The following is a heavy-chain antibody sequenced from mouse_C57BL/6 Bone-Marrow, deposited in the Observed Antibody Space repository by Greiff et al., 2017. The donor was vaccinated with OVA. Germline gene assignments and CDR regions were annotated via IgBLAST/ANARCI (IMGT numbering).Heavy chain of an antibody. Sequence: DVKLVESGGGLVQPGGSMKLSCVASGFTFSNYWMNWVRQSPEKGLEWVAQIRLKSDNYATHYAESVKGRFTISRDDSKSSVYLQRNNLRAEDTGIYYCTAYYDYSWFAYWGQGTLVTVSA. CDR2: IRLKSDNYAT. J-gene: IGHJ3*01. CDR3: TAYYDYSWFAY. CDR1: GFTFSNYW. V-gene: IGHV6-3*01. D-gene: IGHD2-4*01.